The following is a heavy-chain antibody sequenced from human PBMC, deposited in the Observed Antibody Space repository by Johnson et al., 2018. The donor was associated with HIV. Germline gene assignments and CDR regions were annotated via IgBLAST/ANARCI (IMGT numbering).Heavy chain of an antibody. D-gene: IGHD3-10*01. CDR1: AFTFSRYG. J-gene: IGHJ3*02. CDR3: AREGGGFREFGGFDI. CDR2: ISYDGSNK. V-gene: IGHV3-30*03. Sequence: QVQLVESGGGVVQPGRSLRLSCAASAFTFSRYGMHWVRQAPGKGLEWVALISYDGSNKYYADSVKGRFTISRDNSKNTLYLQMNSLRAEDTALYYCAREGGGFREFGGFDIWGQGTMVTVSS.